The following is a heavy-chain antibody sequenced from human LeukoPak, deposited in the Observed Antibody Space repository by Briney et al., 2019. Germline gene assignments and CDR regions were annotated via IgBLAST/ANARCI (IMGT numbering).Heavy chain of an antibody. V-gene: IGHV3-23*01. CDR2: ISAIDGST. D-gene: IGHD3-10*01. CDR3: AKVEYDYDSGEDAYEK. J-gene: IGHJ3*02. CDR1: GFTFNKYA. Sequence: GGSLRLSCAASGFTFNKYAMSWFRQAPGKGLEWVSGISAIDGSTYYADSVKGRFTISRDTSKTALYLQMHNLRAEDTAVYYCAKVEYDYDSGEDAYEKWGQGTMVTVSS.